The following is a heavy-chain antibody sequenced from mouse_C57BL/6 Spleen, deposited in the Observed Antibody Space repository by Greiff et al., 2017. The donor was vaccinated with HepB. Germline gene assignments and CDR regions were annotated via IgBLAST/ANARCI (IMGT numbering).Heavy chain of an antibody. CDR1: GYAFTNYL. Sequence: VQLQQSGAELVRPGTSVKVSCKASGYAFTNYLIEWVKQRPGQGLEWIGVINPGSGGTNYNEKFKGKATLTADKSSSTAYMQLSSLTSEDSAVYFCARYYKEGFAYWGQGTLVTVSA. D-gene: IGHD2-12*01. CDR2: INPGSGGT. CDR3: ARYYKEGFAY. V-gene: IGHV1-54*01. J-gene: IGHJ3*01.